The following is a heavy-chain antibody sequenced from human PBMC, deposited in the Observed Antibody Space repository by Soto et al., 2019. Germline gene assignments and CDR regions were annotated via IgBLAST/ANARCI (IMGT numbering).Heavy chain of an antibody. CDR2: VYIGGST. Sequence: DVPLMESGGGLVQPGGSLRLSCAASGFSVSDYYMTWVRQAPGEGLDWVAVVYIGGSTYYADAVRGRFTISRDTSKNTVSLQMISLRAEDTAVYYCARQPRRDEGRFYYYYYMDVWGNGATVTVSS. V-gene: IGHV3-66*04. CDR3: ARQPRRDEGRFYYYYYMDV. CDR1: GFSVSDYY. J-gene: IGHJ6*03.